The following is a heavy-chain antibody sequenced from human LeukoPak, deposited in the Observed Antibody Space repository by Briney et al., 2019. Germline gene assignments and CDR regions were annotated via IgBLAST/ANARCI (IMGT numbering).Heavy chain of an antibody. Sequence: GESLKISCKGSGSGFNSYWIGWVRQMPGKGLEWMGFIYPVESDTRYSPSLQGQVTISADKSISTAYQQWSSLKASDTAMYYCARQVTVVQPFDYCGQGTLGTVSS. CDR3: ARQVTVVQPFDY. V-gene: IGHV5-51*01. CDR2: IYPVESDT. J-gene: IGHJ4*02. CDR1: GSGFNSYW. D-gene: IGHD2-15*01.